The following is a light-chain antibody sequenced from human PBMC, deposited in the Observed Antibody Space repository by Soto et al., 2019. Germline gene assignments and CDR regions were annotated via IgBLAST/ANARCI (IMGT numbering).Light chain of an antibody. Sequence: EIVMTQSPATLSVSPGERATLSCRASQRVTSNSAWFQRKPGRAPRLLIYAASTRAPGIPARFSGGESGTEFILTISSLQSEDFAVYYCQQYDTWPWTFGQGTKVDIK. V-gene: IGKV3-15*01. CDR2: AAS. CDR3: QQYDTWPWT. J-gene: IGKJ1*01. CDR1: QRVTSN.